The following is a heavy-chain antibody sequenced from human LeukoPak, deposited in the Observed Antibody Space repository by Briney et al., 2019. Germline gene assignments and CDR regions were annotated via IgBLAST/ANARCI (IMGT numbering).Heavy chain of an antibody. CDR3: ARRDGYCSSTSCYADYYYGMDV. D-gene: IGHD2-2*01. J-gene: IGHJ6*02. CDR2: IYPGDSDT. CDR1: GYSFTSYW. Sequence: GESLKIPCQGSGYSFTSYWIGWVRQMPGKGLEWMGIIYPGDSDTTYSPSFQGQVTISADKSISTAYLQWSSLKASDTAMYCARRDGYCSSTSCYADYYYGMDVWGQGTTVTVSS. V-gene: IGHV5-51*01.